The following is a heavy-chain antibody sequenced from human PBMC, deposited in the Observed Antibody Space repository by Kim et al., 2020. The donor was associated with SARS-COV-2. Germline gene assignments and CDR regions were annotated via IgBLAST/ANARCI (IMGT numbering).Heavy chain of an antibody. CDR3: ARGMITMVRGNFDY. D-gene: IGHD3-10*01. CDR1: GFTFSSYW. CDR2: INSDGSST. J-gene: IGHJ4*02. Sequence: GGSLRLSCAASGFTFSSYWMHWVRQAPGKGLVWVSRINSDGSSTSYADSVKGRFTISRDNAKNTLYLQMNSLRAEDTAVYYCARGMITMVRGNFDYWGQGTLVTVSS. V-gene: IGHV3-74*01.